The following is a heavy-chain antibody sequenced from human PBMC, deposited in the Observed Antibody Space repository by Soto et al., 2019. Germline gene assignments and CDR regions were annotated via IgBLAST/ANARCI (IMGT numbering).Heavy chain of an antibody. Sequence: SETLSLTCTVSGGSISSSSYYWGWIRQPPGKGLEWIGSIYYSGSTYYNPSLKSRVTISVDTSKNQFSLKLSSVTAADTAVYYCARHKDIVVVVAATWSHYYYMDVWGKGTTVTVSS. V-gene: IGHV4-39*01. J-gene: IGHJ6*03. CDR2: IYYSGST. CDR3: ARHKDIVVVVAATWSHYYYMDV. CDR1: GGSISSSSYY. D-gene: IGHD2-15*01.